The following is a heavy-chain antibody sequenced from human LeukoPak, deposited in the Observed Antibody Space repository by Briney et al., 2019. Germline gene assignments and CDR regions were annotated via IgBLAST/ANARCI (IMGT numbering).Heavy chain of an antibody. CDR3: ARDPTYYYDSSGYYFFDY. CDR2: ISSSSSYI. Sequence: GGSLRLSCAASGLTFSSYSMNWVRQAPGKGLEWVSSISSSSSYIYYADSVKGRFTISRDNAKNSLYLQMNSLRAEDTAVYYCARDPTYYYDSSGYYFFDYWGQGTLVTVSS. CDR1: GLTFSSYS. D-gene: IGHD3-22*01. J-gene: IGHJ4*02. V-gene: IGHV3-21*01.